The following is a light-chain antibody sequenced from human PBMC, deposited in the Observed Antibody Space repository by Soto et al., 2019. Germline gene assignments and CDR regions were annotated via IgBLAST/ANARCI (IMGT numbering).Light chain of an antibody. CDR2: GAS. CDR1: QSISSSY. Sequence: EIVWTQSPGTLSLSPGERATLSCRASQSISSSYLAWYQQKPCQVPRLLIYGASSRATGIPDRFSGSGSGTDFTPTISRLEPEDFAVYYCQQYGRSPPITFGQGTRLEIK. V-gene: IGKV3-20*01. CDR3: QQYGRSPPIT. J-gene: IGKJ5*01.